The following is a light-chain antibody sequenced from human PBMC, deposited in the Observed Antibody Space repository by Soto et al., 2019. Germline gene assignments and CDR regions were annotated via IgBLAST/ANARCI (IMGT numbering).Light chain of an antibody. CDR1: SSDVGGYNY. CDR3: SSYTSSSTPYV. V-gene: IGLV2-14*01. J-gene: IGLJ1*01. Sequence: QLVLTQPASVSGSPGQSIAISCTGTSSDVGGYNYVSWYQQYPGKAPKLMIFEVSNRPSGVSNRFSGSKSGNTASLTISGLQAEDEADYYCSSYTSSSTPYVFGTGTKLTVL. CDR2: EVS.